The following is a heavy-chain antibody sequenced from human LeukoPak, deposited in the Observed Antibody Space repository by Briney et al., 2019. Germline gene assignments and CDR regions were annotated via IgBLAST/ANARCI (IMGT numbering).Heavy chain of an antibody. Sequence: GGSLRLSCAASGFTFSSYAMSWVRQAPGKGLEWVAVISYDGSNKYYADSVKGRFTISRDNSKNTLYLQMNSLRAEDTAVYYCAKDAVVVTAIRWNAFDIWGQGTMVTVSS. CDR2: ISYDGSNK. D-gene: IGHD2-21*02. CDR3: AKDAVVVTAIRWNAFDI. J-gene: IGHJ3*02. CDR1: GFTFSSYA. V-gene: IGHV3-30*07.